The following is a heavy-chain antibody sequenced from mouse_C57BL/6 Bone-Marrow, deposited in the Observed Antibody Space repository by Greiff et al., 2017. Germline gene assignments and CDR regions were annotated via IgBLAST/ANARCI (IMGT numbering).Heavy chain of an antibody. CDR2: IDPSNGNT. V-gene: IGHV14-3*01. CDR1: GFNINNTY. J-gene: IGHJ2*01. CDR3: AREDYDGSSFDY. D-gene: IGHD1-1*01. Sequence: VQLQQSVAELVRPGASVKLSCTASGFNINNTYMHWVKQRPEQGLEWIGRIDPSNGNTKYAPKFQGKATMTVDTSSITAYLQLRSLTSEDTAIDYCAREDYDGSSFDYWGQGTTLTVSS.